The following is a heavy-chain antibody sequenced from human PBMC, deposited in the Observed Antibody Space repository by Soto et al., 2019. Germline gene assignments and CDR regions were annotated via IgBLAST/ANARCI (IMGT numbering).Heavy chain of an antibody. CDR2: ISGSGGST. J-gene: IGHJ4*02. D-gene: IGHD4-17*01. CDR1: GFTFSSYA. Sequence: GGSLRLSCAASGFTFSSYAMSWVRQAPGKGLEWVSAISGSGGSTYYADSVKGRFTISRDNSKNTLYLQMNSLRAEDTAVYYCANLNDYDDYYFDYWGQGTLVTVSS. CDR3: ANLNDYDDYYFDY. V-gene: IGHV3-23*01.